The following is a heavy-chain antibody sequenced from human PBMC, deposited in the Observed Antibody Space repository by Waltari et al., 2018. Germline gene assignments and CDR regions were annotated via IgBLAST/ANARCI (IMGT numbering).Heavy chain of an antibody. CDR2: ISAYNGNT. Sequence: QVQLVQSGAEVKKPGASVTVSCKASGYTFTSYGISWVRQAPGQGLEWMGWISAYNGNTNYAQKRQGRVTMTTDTSTGTAYMGLRGLRADDTAVYYCAWNHLAVAATGYFDYWGQGTLVTVSS. D-gene: IGHD6-19*01. J-gene: IGHJ4*02. V-gene: IGHV1-18*01. CDR1: GYTFTSYG. CDR3: AWNHLAVAATGYFDY.